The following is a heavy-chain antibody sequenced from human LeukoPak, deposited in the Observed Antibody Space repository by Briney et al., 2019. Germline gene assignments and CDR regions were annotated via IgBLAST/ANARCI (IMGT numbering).Heavy chain of an antibody. CDR1: GFTFSSYG. CDR3: AKGPGGYYDSSGYEYYFDY. V-gene: IGHV3-30*02. J-gene: IGHJ4*02. CDR2: IRYDGSNK. D-gene: IGHD3-22*01. Sequence: GGSLRLSCAASGFTFSSYGMHWVRQAPGKGLEWVAFIRYDGSNKYYADSVKGRFTISRDNSKNTLYLQMNSLRAEDTAVYYCAKGPGGYYDSSGYEYYFDYWGQGTLVTASS.